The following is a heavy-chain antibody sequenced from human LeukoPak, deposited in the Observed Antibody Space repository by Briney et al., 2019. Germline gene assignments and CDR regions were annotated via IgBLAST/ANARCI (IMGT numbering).Heavy chain of an antibody. CDR2: IFSNDEK. V-gene: IGHV2-26*01. D-gene: IGHD3-10*01. Sequence: SGPVLVNPTETLTLTCTVSGFSLKNVRMGVSWIRQPPVKALEWLVHIFSNDEKSYSTSLRGRLTVSRDTSTSQVVLTMTNMDPVDTATYYCARTYDYYGSATYDYWGQGTLVTVSS. CDR3: ARTYDYYGSATYDY. CDR1: GFSLKNVRMG. J-gene: IGHJ4*02.